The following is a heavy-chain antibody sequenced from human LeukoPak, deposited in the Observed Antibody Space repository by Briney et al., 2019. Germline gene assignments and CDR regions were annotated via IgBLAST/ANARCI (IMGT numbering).Heavy chain of an antibody. Sequence: PSETLSLTCAVYGGSFSGYYWSWIRQPPGKGLEWIGEINHSGSTNYNPSLKSRVTISVDTSKNQFSLKLSSVTAADTAVYYCASRLQGYDSSGYYLRYWGQGTLVTVSS. CDR1: GGSFSGYY. CDR3: ASRLQGYDSSGYYLRY. J-gene: IGHJ4*02. V-gene: IGHV4-34*01. D-gene: IGHD3-22*01. CDR2: INHSGST.